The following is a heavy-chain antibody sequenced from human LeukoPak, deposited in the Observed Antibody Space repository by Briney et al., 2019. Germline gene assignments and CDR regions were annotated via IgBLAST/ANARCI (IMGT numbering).Heavy chain of an antibody. CDR3: ARVGYERIAVAGHPFDY. J-gene: IGHJ4*02. D-gene: IGHD6-19*01. V-gene: IGHV4-59*01. Sequence: SETLSLTCTVSGGSISSYYWSWIRQPPGKGLEWIGYIYYSGSTNYNPSLKSRVTISVDTSKNQFSLKLSSVTAADTAVYYCARVGYERIAVAGHPFDYWGQGTLVTVSS. CDR2: IYYSGST. CDR1: GGSISSYY.